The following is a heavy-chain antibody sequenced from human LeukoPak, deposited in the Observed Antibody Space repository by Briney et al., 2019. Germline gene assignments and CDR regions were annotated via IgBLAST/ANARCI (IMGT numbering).Heavy chain of an antibody. CDR2: TRNKANSYTT. CDR1: GFTFSDHY. D-gene: IGHD1-26*01. Sequence: GGSLRLSCAASGFTFSDHYMDWVRQAPGKGLEWVGRTRNKANSYTTEYAASVKGRFTISRDGSKNSLYLQMNSLKTEDTAVYYCARESPKWELPDSYYYMDVWGKGTTVTVSS. CDR3: ARESPKWELPDSYYYMDV. V-gene: IGHV3-72*01. J-gene: IGHJ6*03.